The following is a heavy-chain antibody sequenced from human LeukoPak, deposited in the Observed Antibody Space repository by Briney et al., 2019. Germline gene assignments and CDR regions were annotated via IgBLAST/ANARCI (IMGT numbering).Heavy chain of an antibody. CDR1: GFTFSDHW. D-gene: IGHD2-15*01. V-gene: IGHV3-74*01. CDR2: INGYGNTT. J-gene: IGHJ4*02. CDR3: AREAAVDT. Sequence: GGSVRLSCEVSGFTFSDHWMHWIRQVRGKGLVWVSRINGYGNTTTYAGFVKGRFTISRDNAKNRLYLQMNSVRAEDTAVYYCAREAAVDTWGQGTLVTVSS.